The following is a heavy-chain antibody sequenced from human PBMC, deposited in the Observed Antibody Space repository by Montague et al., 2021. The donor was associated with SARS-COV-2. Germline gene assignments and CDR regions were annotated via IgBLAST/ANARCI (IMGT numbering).Heavy chain of an antibody. Sequence: SETLSLTCTVSGGSISSYYWSWIRQPPGRGLQWIGYISYSGRTNYNPSLKSRVTISVDTSKNHFTLRLSSVTAADTAVYYCARRGSSVWGVTVSAELDYWGQGILVIVSS. V-gene: IGHV4-59*01. CDR2: ISYSGRT. CDR1: GGSISSYY. D-gene: IGHD3-10*01. J-gene: IGHJ4*02. CDR3: ARRGSSVWGVTVSAELDY.